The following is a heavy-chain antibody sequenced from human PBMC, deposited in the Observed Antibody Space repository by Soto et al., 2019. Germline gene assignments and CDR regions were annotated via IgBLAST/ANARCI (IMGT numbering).Heavy chain of an antibody. Sequence: GGSLRLSCAASGFTFSNYGMSWVRQAPGKGLEWVANIKQDGSEKYYVDSVKGRFTISRDNAKNSLYLQMNSLRVEDTAVYYCARDYQQVGGIYWGQGTLVTVSS. V-gene: IGHV3-7*01. CDR1: GFTFSNYG. CDR3: ARDYQQVGGIY. D-gene: IGHD2-2*01. J-gene: IGHJ4*02. CDR2: IKQDGSEK.